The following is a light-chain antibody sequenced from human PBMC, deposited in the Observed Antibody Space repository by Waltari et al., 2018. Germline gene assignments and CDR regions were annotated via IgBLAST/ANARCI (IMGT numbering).Light chain of an antibody. J-gene: IGKJ1*01. V-gene: IGKV1-6*01. CDR2: GAY. CDR3: LQDYTYPWT. Sequence: AIQMTQSPSSVSASVGDRVTITCRASQDIRNDLGWYQQKPGKAPKRLIYGAYSLQTWVPARFSGRGAGTDFTLTINSLQPEDFATYYCLQDYTYPWTFGPGTKVEIK. CDR1: QDIRND.